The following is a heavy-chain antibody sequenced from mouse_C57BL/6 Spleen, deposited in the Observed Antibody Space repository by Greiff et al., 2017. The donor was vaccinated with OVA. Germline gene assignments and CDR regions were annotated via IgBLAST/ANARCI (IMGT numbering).Heavy chain of an antibody. CDR1: GYTFTSYW. V-gene: IGHV1-55*01. CDR3: ARGDGNYPYYAMDY. D-gene: IGHD2-1*01. CDR2: IYPGSGST. Sequence: QVQLQQPGAELVKPGASVKMSCKASGYTFTSYWITWVKQRPGQGLEWIGDIYPGSGSTNYNEKFKSKATLTVDTSSSTAYMQLSSLTSEDSAVYYGARGDGNYPYYAMDYWGQGTSGTVSS. J-gene: IGHJ4*01.